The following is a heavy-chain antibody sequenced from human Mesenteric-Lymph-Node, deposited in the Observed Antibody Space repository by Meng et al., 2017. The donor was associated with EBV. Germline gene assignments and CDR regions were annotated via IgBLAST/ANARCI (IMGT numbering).Heavy chain of an antibody. Sequence: VQWRGSGPGLLQPPGTLSLTAAVSGASISGPNWWSWVRQPPGKGLEWIGEVYHSGSTNYNPSLKSRVSMSVDTSKNHFSLKLTSVTAADTAMYYCAEVLNGYYYFDYWGQGTLVTVSS. J-gene: IGHJ4*02. CDR1: GASISGPNW. CDR2: VYHSGST. D-gene: IGHD3-22*01. CDR3: AEVLNGYYYFDY. V-gene: IGHV4-4*03.